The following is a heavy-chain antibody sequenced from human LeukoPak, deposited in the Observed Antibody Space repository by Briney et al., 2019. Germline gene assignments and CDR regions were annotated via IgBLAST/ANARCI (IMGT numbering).Heavy chain of an antibody. CDR2: ARNRGNGYTT. Sequence: GGSLRLSCAASGFTFSDHYLDWVRQAPGKGLEWVGRARNRGNGYTTQYAASVKGRFTFSRDDSENTVYLQMNSLKTEDTAVYFCARIMRVDYGTYYFDYWGQGTLVTVSS. CDR3: ARIMRVDYGTYYFDY. D-gene: IGHD4/OR15-4a*01. CDR1: GFTFSDHY. J-gene: IGHJ4*02. V-gene: IGHV3-72*01.